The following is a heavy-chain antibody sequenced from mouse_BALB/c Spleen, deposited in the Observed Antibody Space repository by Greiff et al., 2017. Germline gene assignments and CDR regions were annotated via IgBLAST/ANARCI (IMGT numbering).Heavy chain of an antibody. CDR1: GDSITSGY. V-gene: IGHV3-8*02. CDR2: ISYSGST. Sequence: DVKLVESGPSLVKPSQTLSLTCSVTGDSITSGYWNWIRKFPGNKLEYMGYISYSGSTYYNPSLKSRISITRDTSKNQYYLQLNSVTTEDTATYYCARIPSNYYGSSYEAYWGQGTLVTVSA. CDR3: ARIPSNYYGSSYEAY. J-gene: IGHJ3*01. D-gene: IGHD1-1*01.